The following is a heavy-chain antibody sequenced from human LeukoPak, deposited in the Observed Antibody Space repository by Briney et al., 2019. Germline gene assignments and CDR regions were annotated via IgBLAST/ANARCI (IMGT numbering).Heavy chain of an antibody. D-gene: IGHD3-22*01. CDR1: GGSISSYY. CDR2: IYYSGST. CDR3: ARGSTRYYDSSGFDY. V-gene: IGHV4-59*12. Sequence: SETLSLTCTVSGGSISSYYWSWIRQPPGKGLEWIGYIYYSGSTNYNPSLKSRVTISVDTSKNQFSLKLSSVTAADTAVYYCARGSTRYYDSSGFDYWGQGTLVTVSS. J-gene: IGHJ4*02.